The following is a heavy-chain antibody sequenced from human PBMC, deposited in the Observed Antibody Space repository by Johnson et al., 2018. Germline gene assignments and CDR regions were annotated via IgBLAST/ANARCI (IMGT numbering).Heavy chain of an antibody. D-gene: IGHD4-11*01. Sequence: QVQLQQWGAGLLKXSETLSLTCAVYGGSFSGYYWSWIRQPPGKGLEWIGEINHSGSTNYNPSLKSRVTISLDTSKTQFSLKLSSMTAADTAVYYCARGRDYSKYVWGGRGAFDIWGQGTMVTVSS. CDR1: GGSFSGYY. CDR2: INHSGST. CDR3: ARGRDYSKYVWGGRGAFDI. J-gene: IGHJ3*02. V-gene: IGHV4-34*01.